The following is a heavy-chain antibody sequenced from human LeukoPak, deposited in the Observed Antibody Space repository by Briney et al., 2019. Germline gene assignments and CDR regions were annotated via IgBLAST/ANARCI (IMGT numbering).Heavy chain of an antibody. J-gene: IGHJ4*02. V-gene: IGHV3-23*01. D-gene: IGHD2-2*03. CDR3: AKDGGLWISAHWGDS. CDR2: ITGSGGSV. Sequence: PGGSLRLSCAASGFTFSSYAMTWVRQAPGKGLEWVSTITGSGGSVYYADSVKGRFTISRDNSENTLYLQMNSLRAEDTAVYYCAKDGGLWISAHWGDSWGRGTLVTVSS. CDR1: GFTFSSYA.